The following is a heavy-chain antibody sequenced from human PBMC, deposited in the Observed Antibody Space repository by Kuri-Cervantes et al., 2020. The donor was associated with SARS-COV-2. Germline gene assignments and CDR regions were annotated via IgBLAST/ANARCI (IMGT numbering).Heavy chain of an antibody. Sequence: LSLTCAASGFTFSSYGMHWVHQAPGKGLEWVVVISYDGSNKYYADSVKGRFTISRDNSKNTLYLQMNSLRAEDTAVYYCAKEYSYGLLTLDYWGQGTLVTVSS. V-gene: IGHV3-30*18. J-gene: IGHJ4*02. CDR2: ISYDGSNK. CDR1: GFTFSSYG. D-gene: IGHD5-18*01. CDR3: AKEYSYGLLTLDY.